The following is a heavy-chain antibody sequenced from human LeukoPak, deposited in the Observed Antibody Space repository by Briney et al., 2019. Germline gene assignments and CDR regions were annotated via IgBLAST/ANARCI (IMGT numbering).Heavy chain of an antibody. CDR2: INPNSGGT. J-gene: IGHJ4*02. CDR3: ARASYYYDSSGYPGHYFDY. D-gene: IGHD3-22*01. V-gene: IGHV1-2*02. CDR1: GYTFTDYY. Sequence: GASVKVSCKASGYTFTDYYMHWVRQAPGQGLEWMGWINPNSGGTNYAQKFQGRVTMTRDTSISTAYMELSRLRSDDTAVYYCARASYYYDSSGYPGHYFDYWGQGTLVTVSS.